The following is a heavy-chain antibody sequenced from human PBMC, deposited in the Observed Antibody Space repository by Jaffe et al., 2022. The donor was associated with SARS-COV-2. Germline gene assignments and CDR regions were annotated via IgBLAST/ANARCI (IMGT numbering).Heavy chain of an antibody. J-gene: IGHJ6*03. Sequence: EVQLVESGGDLVQPGGSLRIFCAASGFTFSSYSVNWVRQAPGKGLEWVSYISSDSRTIHYADSVKGRFTISRDNAKNSLYLQMNSLRAEDTAVYYCARVQYFSAFDSYYMDVWGKGTTVTVSS. CDR3: ARVQYFSAFDSYYMDV. CDR2: ISSDSRTI. V-gene: IGHV3-48*01. D-gene: IGHD5-12*01. CDR1: GFTFSSYS.